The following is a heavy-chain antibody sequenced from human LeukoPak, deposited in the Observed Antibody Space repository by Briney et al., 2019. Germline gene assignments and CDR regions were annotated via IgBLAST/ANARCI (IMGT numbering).Heavy chain of an antibody. CDR2: INHSGST. Sequence: SETLSLTCAVYGGSFSGYYWSWIRQPPGEGLEWIGEINHSGSTNYNPSLKSRVTISVDTSKNQFSLKLSSATAADTAVYYRAGHFLDYGDYHWYFDLWGRGTLVTVSS. CDR1: GGSFSGYY. V-gene: IGHV4-34*01. J-gene: IGHJ2*01. D-gene: IGHD4-17*01. CDR3: AGHFLDYGDYHWYFDL.